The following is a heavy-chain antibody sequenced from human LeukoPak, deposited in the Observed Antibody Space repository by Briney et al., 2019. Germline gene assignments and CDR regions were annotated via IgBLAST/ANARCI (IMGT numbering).Heavy chain of an antibody. CDR2: IYSGGDT. J-gene: IGHJ3*02. Sequence: GGSMRLSCAASGFIVSSNYMIWVRQAPGKVLEWVSVIYSGGDTYYADSVKDRFTNSRDNSKNTVYLQVNSLRAEDTAGYYCARRSTVNRDCDIWGQRTMVTVSS. V-gene: IGHV3-66*04. CDR3: ARRSTVNRDCDI. D-gene: IGHD4-17*01. CDR1: GFIVSSNY.